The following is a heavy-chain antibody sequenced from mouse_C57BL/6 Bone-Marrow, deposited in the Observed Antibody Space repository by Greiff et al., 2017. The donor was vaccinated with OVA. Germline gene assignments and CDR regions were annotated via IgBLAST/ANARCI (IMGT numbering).Heavy chain of an antibody. Sequence: EVMLVESGGGLVKPGGSLKLSCAASGFTFSSYTMSWVRQTPEKRLEWVANISGGGGNTYYPDSVKGRFTISRDNAKNTLYLQMSSLRSEDTALYYCARQYYYGSSPWFAYWGQGTLVTVSA. J-gene: IGHJ3*01. CDR2: ISGGGGNT. CDR3: ARQYYYGSSPWFAY. D-gene: IGHD1-1*01. CDR1: GFTFSSYT. V-gene: IGHV5-9*01.